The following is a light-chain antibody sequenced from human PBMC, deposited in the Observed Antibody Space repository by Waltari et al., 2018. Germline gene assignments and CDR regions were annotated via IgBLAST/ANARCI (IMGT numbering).Light chain of an antibody. CDR2: WES. CDR1: QSVLYSSNNKNY. CDR3: QQYYSIPCT. J-gene: IGKJ2*02. Sequence: DIVMTQSPDSLAVSLGERATINCKSSQSVLYSSNNKNYLAWYQQKPGQPPKLLISWESTRESGVPDRFSGSESGTDFTLTISSLQAEDVAVYYCQQYYSIPCTFGQGTKLEI. V-gene: IGKV4-1*01.